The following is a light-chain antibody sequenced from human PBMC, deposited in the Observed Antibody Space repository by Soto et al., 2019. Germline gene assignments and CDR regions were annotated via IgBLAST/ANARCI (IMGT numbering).Light chain of an antibody. CDR3: QQYNGLSYT. CDR1: ESISYW. Sequence: DIPMTQSPSTLSASVGDRVTITCRASESISYWLAWYQQKPGKAPKFLIYDASSLKSGVPSRFSGSGSGTEFTLTISSPQPHDFATYYCQQYNGLSYTFGQGTKLEI. CDR2: DAS. V-gene: IGKV1-5*01. J-gene: IGKJ2*01.